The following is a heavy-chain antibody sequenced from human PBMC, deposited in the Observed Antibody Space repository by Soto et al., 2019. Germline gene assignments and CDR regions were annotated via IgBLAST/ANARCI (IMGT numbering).Heavy chain of an antibody. CDR3: ASNSGQWLQGWFDP. V-gene: IGHV1-18*01. J-gene: IGHJ5*02. D-gene: IGHD6-19*01. CDR1: GYTFTIYG. CDR2: ISAYNGNT. Sequence: GASVKLSWEESGYTFTIYGRSWVRQAHGQGLEWMGWISAYNGNTNYAQKLQGRVTMTTDTSTSTAYMELRSLRSDDTAVYYCASNSGQWLQGWFDPWGQGTLVTVSS.